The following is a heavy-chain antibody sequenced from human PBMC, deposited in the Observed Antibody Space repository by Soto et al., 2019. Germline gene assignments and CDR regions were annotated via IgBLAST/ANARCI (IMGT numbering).Heavy chain of an antibody. J-gene: IGHJ4*02. CDR2: ISTGGSTI. Sequence: GGSLRLSCSASGFTFSNYNMNWVRQAPGKGLEWVSYISTGGSTIYFADSLKGRFTISRDNAKNSLYLQMNSLRAEDTAVYYCARDIGEMSAVWGQGTQVTVSS. CDR3: ARDIGEMSAV. CDR1: GFTFSNYN. V-gene: IGHV3-48*04. D-gene: IGHD3-10*01.